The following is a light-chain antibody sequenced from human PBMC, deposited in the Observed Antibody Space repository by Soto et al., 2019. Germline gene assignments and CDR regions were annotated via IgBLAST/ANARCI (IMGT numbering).Light chain of an antibody. V-gene: IGKV1-8*01. J-gene: IGKJ1*01. CDR2: AAS. CDR3: QQYHTPAT. CDR1: QDVSGY. Sequence: AIRMTQSPSSLSASTGDRVTITCRASQDVSGYVAWYQQKPGRAPNLLVYAASTLQAGVPSRFSGSASGTEFTLTITCLQSENYATYFCQQYHTPATFGQGTKVDIK.